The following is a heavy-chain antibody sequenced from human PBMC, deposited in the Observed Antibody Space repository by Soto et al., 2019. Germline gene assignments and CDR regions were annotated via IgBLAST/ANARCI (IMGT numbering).Heavy chain of an antibody. J-gene: IGHJ6*02. CDR3: ARDRNGGWFHMDV. Sequence: QVQLVESGGGVVQPGRSLRLSCVGSGFPFWHYGMHWVRQAPGKGLEWVAVIWSDGNKESYADSVKGRFAISRANSKDTFYLAMNSLGVEDTAVYFCARDRNGGWFHMDVCGQGTTVSVSS. CDR1: GFPFWHYG. V-gene: IGHV3-33*01. CDR2: IWSDGNKE. D-gene: IGHD6-19*01.